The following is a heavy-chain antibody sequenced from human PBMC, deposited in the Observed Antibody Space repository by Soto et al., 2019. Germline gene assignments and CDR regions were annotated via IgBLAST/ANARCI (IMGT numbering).Heavy chain of an antibody. V-gene: IGHV1-18*01. CDR3: ARYHCSGGSCYSSILPY. Sequence: ASVKVSCKASGYTFTSYGISWVRQAPGQGLEWMGWISAYNGNTNYAQKLQGRVTMTTDTSTSTAYMELSSLRSEDTAVYYCARYHCSGGSCYSSILPYRGQGTLXTVAS. J-gene: IGHJ4*02. CDR1: GYTFTSYG. CDR2: ISAYNGNT. D-gene: IGHD2-15*01.